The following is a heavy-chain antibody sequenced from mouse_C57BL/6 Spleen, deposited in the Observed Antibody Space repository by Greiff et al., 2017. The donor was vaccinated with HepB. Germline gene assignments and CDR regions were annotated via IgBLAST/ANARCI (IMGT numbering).Heavy chain of an antibody. CDR2: INPNNGGT. D-gene: IGHD2-3*01. CDR3: ALRWLLRALYAMDY. V-gene: IGHV1-18*01. J-gene: IGHJ4*01. Sequence: EVQVVESGPELVKPGASVKIPCKASGYTFTDYNMDWVKQSHGKSLEWIGDINPNNGGTIYNQKFKGKATLTVDKSSSTAYMELRSLTSEDTAVYYCALRWLLRALYAMDYWGQGTSVTVSS. CDR1: GYTFTDYN.